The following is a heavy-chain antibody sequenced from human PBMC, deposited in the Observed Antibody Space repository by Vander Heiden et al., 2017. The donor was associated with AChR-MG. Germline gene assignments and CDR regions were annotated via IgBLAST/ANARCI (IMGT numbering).Heavy chain of an antibody. CDR2: ISSSSSTI. J-gene: IGHJ5*02. CDR1: GFTFSSYS. Sequence: EVQLVESGGGLVQPGGSLRLSCAASGFTFSSYSMNWVRQAPGKGLEWVSYISSSSSTIYYADSVKGRFTISRDNAKNSLYLQMNSLRDEDTAVYYCARGGRIWFGELPNGWFDPWGQGTLVTVSS. D-gene: IGHD3-10*01. CDR3: ARGGRIWFGELPNGWFDP. V-gene: IGHV3-48*02.